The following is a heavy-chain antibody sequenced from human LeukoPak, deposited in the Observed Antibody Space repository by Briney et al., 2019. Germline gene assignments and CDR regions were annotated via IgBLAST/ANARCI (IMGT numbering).Heavy chain of an antibody. V-gene: IGHV3-30*03. CDR1: GFTFSSYG. D-gene: IGHD2-21*02. J-gene: IGHJ4*02. CDR3: AREVECGGDCYSILASEYYFDY. CDR2: ISYDGSNK. Sequence: PGGSLRLSCEASGFTFSSYGMHWVRQAPGKGLEWVAVISYDGSNKYYADSVKGRFTISRDNSKNTLYLQMNSLRAEDTAVYYCAREVECGGDCYSILASEYYFDYWGQGTLVTVSS.